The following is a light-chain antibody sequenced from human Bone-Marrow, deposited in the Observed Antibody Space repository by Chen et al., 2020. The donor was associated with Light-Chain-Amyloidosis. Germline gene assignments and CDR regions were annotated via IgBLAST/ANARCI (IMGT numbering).Light chain of an antibody. CDR3: QQYGTSPLT. J-gene: IGKJ4*01. CDR1: QTISSHY. V-gene: IGKV3-20*01. CDR2: GSS. Sequence: EIVLTQSPGTLSLSPGEGANLSCRASQTISSHYLTWYQQKFGQAPRLLIYGSSSRATGIPDRFTGSGSVTDFTLTINRLEPEDLAMYYCQQYGTSPLTFGGGTKVEIQ.